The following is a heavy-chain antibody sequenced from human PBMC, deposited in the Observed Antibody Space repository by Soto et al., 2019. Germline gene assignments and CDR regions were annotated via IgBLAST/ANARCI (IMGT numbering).Heavy chain of an antibody. J-gene: IGHJ1*01. CDR2: IYPGDSDT. CDR3: ASHFGARSGWYPEYFQH. D-gene: IGHD6-19*01. Sequence: PGESLKISCKGSGYSFTSYWIGWVRQMPGKGLEWMGIIYPGDSDTRYSPSFQGQVTISANKSISTAYLQWSSLKASDTAMYYCASHFGARSGWYPEYFQHWGQGTLVTVSS. CDR1: GYSFTSYW. V-gene: IGHV5-51*01.